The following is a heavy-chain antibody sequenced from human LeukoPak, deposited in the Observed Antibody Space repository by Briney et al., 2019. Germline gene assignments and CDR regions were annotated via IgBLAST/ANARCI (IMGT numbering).Heavy chain of an antibody. D-gene: IGHD2-15*01. CDR1: GFDFSNYA. J-gene: IGHJ4*02. CDR3: AKDADSDDDY. Sequence: GGSLRLSCAATGFDFSNYAMHWVRQAPGKGLEWVTFVQYDGSIENYADSVKGRFTVSRDNSKKTLYLEMNDLRGNDTAVYYCAKDADSDDDYWGQGTLVTVSS. CDR2: VQYDGSIE. V-gene: IGHV3-30*02.